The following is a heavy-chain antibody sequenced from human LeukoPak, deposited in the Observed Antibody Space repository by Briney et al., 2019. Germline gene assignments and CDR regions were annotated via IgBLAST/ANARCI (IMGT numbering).Heavy chain of an antibody. D-gene: IGHD2-15*01. Sequence: GGSLRLSCAASGFTFSSYGMHWVRQAPGKGLEWVAFIRYDGSNKYYADSVKGRFTISRDNSKNTLYLQMNSLRAEDTAVYYCARDLGYCSGGSCYGAFDIWGQGTMVTVSS. V-gene: IGHV3-30*02. CDR1: GFTFSSYG. CDR2: IRYDGSNK. CDR3: ARDLGYCSGGSCYGAFDI. J-gene: IGHJ3*02.